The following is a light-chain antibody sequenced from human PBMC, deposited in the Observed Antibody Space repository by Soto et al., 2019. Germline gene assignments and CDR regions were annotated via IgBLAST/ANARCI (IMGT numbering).Light chain of an antibody. Sequence: QSALTQPASVSGSPGQSITISCTGTSSDAGNYNFVSWYQQHPGKAPKVIIYEDSTRPSGVSNRISGSKSGNTASLTISGLQAEDEADYYCCSYAGSTTPRVFGGGPKLTVL. CDR1: SSDAGNYNF. CDR3: CSYAGSTTPRV. CDR2: EDS. V-gene: IGLV2-23*01. J-gene: IGLJ3*02.